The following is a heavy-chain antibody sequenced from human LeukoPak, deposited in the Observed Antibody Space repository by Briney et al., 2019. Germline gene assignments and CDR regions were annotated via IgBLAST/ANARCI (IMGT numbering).Heavy chain of an antibody. J-gene: IGHJ4*02. D-gene: IGHD2-2*01. Sequence: ASVKVSCKASGYTFTGYYMHWVRQAPGQGLEWMGWINPNSGGTNYAQKFQGRVTMTRDTSISTAYMELSRLRSDDTAVCYCARGYCSSTSCYRGGYYFDYWGQGTLVTVSS. CDR2: INPNSGGT. CDR1: GYTFTGYY. V-gene: IGHV1-2*02. CDR3: ARGYCSSTSCYRGGYYFDY.